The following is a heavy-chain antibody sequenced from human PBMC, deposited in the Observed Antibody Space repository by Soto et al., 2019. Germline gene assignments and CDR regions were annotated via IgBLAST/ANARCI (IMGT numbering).Heavy chain of an antibody. Sequence: EVQLLESGGDLVQPGGSLRLSCAASGFSFSSYGMSWVRQAPGKGLEWVSSISGGGGSTYYADSVKCRFTISRDNSKNTLYLQMNSLKVEDTAVYYCAKRSPVSTYYFDYWGQGTLVTVSS. J-gene: IGHJ4*02. CDR3: AKRSPVSTYYFDY. CDR2: ISGGGGST. V-gene: IGHV3-23*01. CDR1: GFSFSSYG.